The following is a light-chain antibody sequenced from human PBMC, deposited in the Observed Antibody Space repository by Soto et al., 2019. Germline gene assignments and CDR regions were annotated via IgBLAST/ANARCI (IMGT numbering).Light chain of an antibody. V-gene: IGKV1-39*01. J-gene: IGKJ1*01. CDR1: QSIGTF. Sequence: IQITLYPSSLSASVGDRVSISCRASQSIGTFLNWYQQKPGEAPNLLIHTSFTLYSGVPSRFSGTGSGTDFTLTISMLQPEDFTTYFCQQAFIAEWTFGQGTKV. CDR2: TSF. CDR3: QQAFIAEWT.